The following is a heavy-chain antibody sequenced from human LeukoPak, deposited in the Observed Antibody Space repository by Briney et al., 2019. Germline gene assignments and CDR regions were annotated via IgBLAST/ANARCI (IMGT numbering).Heavy chain of an antibody. D-gene: IGHD3-16*01. CDR2: INPNSGGT. Sequence: ASVKVSCTASGYTFTGYYMHWVRQAPGQGLEWMGWINPNSGGTNYAQKFQGRVTMTRETSISTAYMELSRLRSDDTAVYYCARDQAPRMITFGGPRRWFDPWGQGTLVTVSS. V-gene: IGHV1-2*02. J-gene: IGHJ5*02. CDR3: ARDQAPRMITFGGPRRWFDP. CDR1: GYTFTGYY.